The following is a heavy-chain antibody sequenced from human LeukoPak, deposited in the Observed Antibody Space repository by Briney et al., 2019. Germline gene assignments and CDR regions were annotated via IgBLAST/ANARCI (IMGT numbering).Heavy chain of an antibody. J-gene: IGHJ4*02. CDR2: ISSMSSYT. Sequence: GGSLRLSCAVSGFTFSDYYMSWIRQAPGKGLEWVSSISSMSSYTYYADSVKGRFTISRDNAKNSLYLQLNSLRAEDPAVYYCARGHTSGWYDGGYWGQGTLVTVSS. V-gene: IGHV3-11*06. CDR1: GFTFSDYY. D-gene: IGHD6-19*01. CDR3: ARGHTSGWYDGGY.